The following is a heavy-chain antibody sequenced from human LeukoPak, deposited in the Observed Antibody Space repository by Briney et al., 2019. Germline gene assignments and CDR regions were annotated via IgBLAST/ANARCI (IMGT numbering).Heavy chain of an antibody. CDR2: ISGSGGST. V-gene: IGHV3-23*01. Sequence: QSGGSLRLSCAASGFTFSNYAMSWVRQAPGKGLEWVSVISGSGGSTYYADSVKGRFIISRDNFNNTLDLQMNSLRAEDTAIYYCAKDLSCRTTSCYKRGANWFNPWGQGTLVTVSS. J-gene: IGHJ5*02. CDR3: AKDLSCRTTSCYKRGANWFNP. CDR1: GFTFSNYA. D-gene: IGHD2-2*02.